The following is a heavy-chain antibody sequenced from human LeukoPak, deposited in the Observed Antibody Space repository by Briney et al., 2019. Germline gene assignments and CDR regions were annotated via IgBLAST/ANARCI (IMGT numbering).Heavy chain of an antibody. CDR3: ARAPGSVSP. CDR2: INPNSGGT. V-gene: IGHV1-2*02. Sequence: ASVKVSCKASGYTFTGYHMHWVRQAPGQGLEWMGWINPNSGGTNYAQKFQGRVTMTRDTSISTAYMELNWLTSDDTAVYYCARAPGSVSPWGQGTLVTVAS. J-gene: IGHJ5*02. D-gene: IGHD1-26*01. CDR1: GYTFTGYH.